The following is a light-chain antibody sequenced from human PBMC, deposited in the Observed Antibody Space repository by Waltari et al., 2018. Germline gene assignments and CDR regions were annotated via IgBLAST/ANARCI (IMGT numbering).Light chain of an antibody. CDR3: QQYFSTPPVT. Sequence: DIVMTQSPDSLAVSLGERATINCKSSQSVLYSSNNKNYLAWYQQKSGQPPKLLIYWASTRESGVPDRCSCSGSGTDFTLTISSLQAEDVAVYYCQQYFSTPPVTFGGGTKVEIK. V-gene: IGKV4-1*01. CDR2: WAS. J-gene: IGKJ4*01. CDR1: QSVLYSSNNKNY.